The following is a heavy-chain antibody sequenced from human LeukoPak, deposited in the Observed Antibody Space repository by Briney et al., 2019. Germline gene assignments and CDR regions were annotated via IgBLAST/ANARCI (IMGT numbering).Heavy chain of an antibody. CDR2: INHSGST. CDR3: ARGRYCSSTSCSLGPLRYYYGMDV. Sequence: PSETLSLTCAVYGGSFSGYYWSWIRQPPGKGLEWIGEINHSGSTNYNPSLKSRVTISVDTSKNQFSLKLSSVTAADTAVYYCARGRYCSSTSCSLGPLRYYYGMDVWGQGTTVTVSS. V-gene: IGHV4-34*01. CDR1: GGSFSGYY. D-gene: IGHD2-2*01. J-gene: IGHJ6*02.